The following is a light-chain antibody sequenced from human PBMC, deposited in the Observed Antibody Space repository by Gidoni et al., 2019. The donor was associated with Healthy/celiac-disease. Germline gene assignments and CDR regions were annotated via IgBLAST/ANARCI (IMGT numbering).Light chain of an antibody. CDR2: DAS. Sequence: EIVLTQSPATLSLSPGERATLSCRASQSVSSYLAWYQQRPGQAPRLLIYDASNRATGVPARFSGIGSETDFTLTISSLEPVDFAVCYCQRRSNWPYTFGQGTRLEIK. CDR1: QSVSSY. V-gene: IGKV3-11*01. CDR3: QRRSNWPYT. J-gene: IGKJ2*01.